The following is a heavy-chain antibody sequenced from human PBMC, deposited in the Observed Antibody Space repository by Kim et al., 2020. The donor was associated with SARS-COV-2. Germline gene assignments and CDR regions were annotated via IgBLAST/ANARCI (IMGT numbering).Heavy chain of an antibody. J-gene: IGHJ2*01. V-gene: IGHV3-23*01. Sequence: GGSLRLSCAGSGFTLSSYAMSWVRQAPGKGLEWVSGVSGSGGNTYYTDSVKGRFTISRDNSKNTLSLQMNSLRVEDTAVYYCAKVASNYCSGARCYLYW. CDR2: VSGSGGNT. CDR1: GFTLSSYA. CDR3: AKVASNYCSGARCYLYW. D-gene: IGHD2-15*01.